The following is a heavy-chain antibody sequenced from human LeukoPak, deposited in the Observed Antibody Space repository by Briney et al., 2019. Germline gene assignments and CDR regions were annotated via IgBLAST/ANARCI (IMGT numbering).Heavy chain of an antibody. CDR1: GGSISSGGYS. Sequence: PSETLSLTCAVSGGSISSGGYSWSWIRQPPGKGLEWIGYIYHSGSTYYNPSLKSRVTISVDTSKNQFSLKLSSVTAADTAVYYCARTYYDSSGYYYPNWFDPWGQGTLVTVSS. J-gene: IGHJ5*02. D-gene: IGHD3-22*01. CDR3: ARTYYDSSGYYYPNWFDP. V-gene: IGHV4-30-2*05. CDR2: IYHSGST.